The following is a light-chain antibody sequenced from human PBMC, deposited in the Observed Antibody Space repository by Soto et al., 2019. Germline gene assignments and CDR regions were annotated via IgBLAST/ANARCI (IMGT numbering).Light chain of an antibody. V-gene: IGLV1-40*01. J-gene: IGLJ1*01. Sequence: QSVLTQPPSVSGAPGQRVTISCTGSSSNIGAKYGIRWYQHLPGTAPKLLIYGVNSRPSGVPDRFSGSKSGSSASLAIAGLQAEDEADYYCQSYDDSLGGFYVFGTGTKVTVL. CDR3: QSYDDSLGGFYV. CDR1: SSNIGAKYG. CDR2: GVN.